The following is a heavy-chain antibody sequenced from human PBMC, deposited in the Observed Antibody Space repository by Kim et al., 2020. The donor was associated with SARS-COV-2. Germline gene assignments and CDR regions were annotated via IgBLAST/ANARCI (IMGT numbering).Heavy chain of an antibody. CDR2: IRSKAYGGTT. CDR3: TRDGYDFWSGYFNEFDY. CDR1: GFTFGDYA. J-gene: IGHJ4*02. D-gene: IGHD3-3*01. Sequence: GGSLRLSCTASGFTFGDYAMSWFRQAPGKGLEWVGFIRSKAYGGTTEYAASVKGRFTISRDDSKSIAYLQMNSLKTEDTAVYYCTRDGYDFWSGYFNEFDYWGQGTLVTVSS. V-gene: IGHV3-49*03.